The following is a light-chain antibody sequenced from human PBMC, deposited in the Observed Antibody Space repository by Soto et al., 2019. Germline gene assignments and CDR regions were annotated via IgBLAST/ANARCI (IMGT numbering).Light chain of an antibody. CDR2: GAS. CDR1: QSVSSSY. Sequence: EIVLTQSPGTLSLSPGERATLSCRASQSVSSSYLAWYQQKPGQAPRLLIYGASSRATGIPDRFSGSGSGTDFTLTISRLEPEDCAVYYCQQYGSFPRTFGQGTKVEIK. V-gene: IGKV3-20*01. J-gene: IGKJ1*01. CDR3: QQYGSFPRT.